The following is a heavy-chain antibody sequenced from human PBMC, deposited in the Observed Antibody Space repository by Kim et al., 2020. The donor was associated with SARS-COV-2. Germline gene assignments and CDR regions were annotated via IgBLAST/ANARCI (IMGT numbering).Heavy chain of an antibody. CDR2: ISGSGGST. V-gene: IGHV3-23*01. D-gene: IGHD2-2*01. CDR1: GFTFSNSA. Sequence: GGSLRLSCAASGFTFSNSAMSWVRQAPGKGLEWVSAISGSGGSTYYTDSGKGRFTISRDNSKNTLYLQMNSLRAEDTALYYCAKVLIVPAASLYPEYWGQGTLVTVS. CDR3: AKVLIVPAASLYPEY. J-gene: IGHJ4*02.